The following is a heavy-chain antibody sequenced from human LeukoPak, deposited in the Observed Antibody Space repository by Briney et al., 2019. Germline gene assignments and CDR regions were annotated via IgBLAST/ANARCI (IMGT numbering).Heavy chain of an antibody. CDR2: IKQDGSEK. D-gene: IGHD1-26*01. Sequence: GGSLRLSCAASGFTFSTYWLSWVRQAPGKGLEWVADIKQDGSEKYYVDSVKGRFTISRDNAKNSLYLQMNSLRVEDTAVYYCARGSSGRYFAFIDYWGQGILVTVSS. CDR1: GFTFSTYW. CDR3: ARGSSGRYFAFIDY. J-gene: IGHJ4*02. V-gene: IGHV3-7*01.